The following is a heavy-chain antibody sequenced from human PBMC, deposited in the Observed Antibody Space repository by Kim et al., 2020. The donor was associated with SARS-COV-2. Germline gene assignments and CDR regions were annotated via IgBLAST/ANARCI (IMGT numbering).Heavy chain of an antibody. V-gene: IGHV3-21*01. CDR2: ISSSSSYI. CDR3: ARDFAKMSHYYGMDV. CDR1: GFTFSSYS. J-gene: IGHJ6*02. Sequence: GGSLRLSCAASGFTFSSYSMNWVRQAPGKGLEWVSSISSSSSYIYYADSVKGRFTISRDNAKNSLYLQMNSLRAEDTAVYYCARDFAKMSHYYGMDVWGQGTTVTVSS.